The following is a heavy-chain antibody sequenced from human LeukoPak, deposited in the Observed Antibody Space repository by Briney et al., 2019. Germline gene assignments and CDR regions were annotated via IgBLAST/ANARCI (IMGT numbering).Heavy chain of an antibody. J-gene: IGHJ4*02. V-gene: IGHV1-3*01. CDR2: INAGNGNT. CDR3: ARDRRGAAAQTFDY. Sequence: ASVKVSCKASGYTFTSYAMHWVRQAPGQRLEWMGWINAGNGNTKYSQKFQGRVTITRDTSASTAYMELSSLRSEDTAVYYCARDRRGAAAQTFDYWGQGTLVTVSS. CDR1: GYTFTSYA. D-gene: IGHD6-13*01.